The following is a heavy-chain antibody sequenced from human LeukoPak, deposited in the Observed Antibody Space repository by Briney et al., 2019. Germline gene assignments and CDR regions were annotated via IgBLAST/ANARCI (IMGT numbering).Heavy chain of an antibody. D-gene: IGHD3-10*01. CDR2: IYYSGST. V-gene: IGHV4-59*01. Sequence: SETLSLTCTVSGGSISSYYWSWIRQPPGKGLEWIGYIYYSGSTNYNPSLKSRVTISVDTSKNQFSLKLSSVTAADTAVYYCARVGHGSGSYQDYWGQGTLVTVSS. CDR1: GGSISSYY. CDR3: ARVGHGSGSYQDY. J-gene: IGHJ4*02.